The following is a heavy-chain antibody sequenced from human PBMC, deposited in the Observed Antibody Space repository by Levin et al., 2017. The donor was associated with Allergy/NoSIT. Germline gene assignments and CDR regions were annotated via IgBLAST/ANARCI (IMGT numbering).Heavy chain of an antibody. D-gene: IGHD2-2*01. J-gene: IGHJ6*02. CDR1: GFTFSDYY. CDR2: ISSSGSTI. Sequence: LSLTCAASGFTFSDYYMSWIRQAPGKGLEWVSYISSSGSTIYYADSVKGRFTISRDNAKNSLYLQMNSLRAEDTAVYYCARGGRCSSTSCYFYYYYGMDVWGQGTTVTVSS. CDR3: ARGGRCSSTSCYFYYYYGMDV. V-gene: IGHV3-11*01.